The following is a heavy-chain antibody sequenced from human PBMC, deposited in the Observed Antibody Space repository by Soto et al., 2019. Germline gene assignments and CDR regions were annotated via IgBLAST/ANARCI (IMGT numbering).Heavy chain of an antibody. CDR3: TRDVVVAATPYHHYNGMHV. CDR1: GFTFGDYA. CDR2: IRSKAYGGTT. D-gene: IGHD2-15*01. V-gene: IGHV3-49*03. Sequence: GGSLRLSCTASGFTFGDYAMSWFRQAPGKGLEWVGFIRSKAYGGTTEYAASVKGRFTISRDDSKSIAYLQMNSLKTEDTAVYYCTRDVVVAATPYHHYNGMHVWFPATIVTLS. J-gene: IGHJ6*02.